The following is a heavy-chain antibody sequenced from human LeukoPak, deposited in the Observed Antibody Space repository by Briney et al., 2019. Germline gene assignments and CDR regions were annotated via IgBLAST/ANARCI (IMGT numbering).Heavy chain of an antibody. D-gene: IGHD1-26*01. CDR2: FHPEDGET. CDR3: VTEVGSNNWFDP. Sequence: ASVKVSCKVSGYTLTELSMHWVRQAPGKGLEWMGGFHPEDGETIYAQKFQGRVTMTEDTSTDTAYMELSSLRSEGTALYFCVTEVGSNNWFDPWGQGTLVPVSS. V-gene: IGHV1-24*01. J-gene: IGHJ5*02. CDR1: GYTLTELS.